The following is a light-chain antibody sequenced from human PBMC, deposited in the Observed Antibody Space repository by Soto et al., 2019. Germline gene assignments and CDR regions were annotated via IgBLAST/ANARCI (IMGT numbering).Light chain of an antibody. Sequence: EIVMTQSPVTLSVSPGERATLSCRASQSVSSNLAWYQQKPGQSPRLLIYGASTRASGIPARFSGSGSGTEFILTISSLQSEDFAVYYCQQYNKWPQTFGQGTKVEIK. V-gene: IGKV3-15*01. CDR2: GAS. J-gene: IGKJ1*01. CDR1: QSVSSN. CDR3: QQYNKWPQT.